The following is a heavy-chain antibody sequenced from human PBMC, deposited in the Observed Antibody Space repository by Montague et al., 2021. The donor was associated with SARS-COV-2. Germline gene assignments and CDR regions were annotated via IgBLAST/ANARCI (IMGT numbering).Heavy chain of an antibody. J-gene: IGHJ6*02. CDR1: GFTVTSNY. CDR3: ARGGGLRNYGMDA. D-gene: IGHD5-12*01. V-gene: IGHV3-53*01. Sequence: SLRLSCAASGFTVTSNYMSWVRQAPGKGLEWVSVIYYGGSTYYADSVKGRFTISRDNSKNTLYLQMNSLRAEDTAVYYCARGGGLRNYGMDAWGQGTTVTVSS. CDR2: IYYGGST.